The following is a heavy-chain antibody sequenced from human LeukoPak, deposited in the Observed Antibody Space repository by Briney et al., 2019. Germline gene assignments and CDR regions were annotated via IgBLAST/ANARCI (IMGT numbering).Heavy chain of an antibody. V-gene: IGHV3-20*04. J-gene: IGHJ4*02. CDR2: INWNGEST. Sequence: GGSLRLSCAGSGYTFADHGMSWVRQAPGKGLEWVAGINWNGESTGYGDSVKGRFTISRDNAKNSLYLQMNSLRAEDTAIYYCAREWDSGSSSIDYWGPGILVTVSS. CDR3: AREWDSGSSSIDY. CDR1: GYTFADHG. D-gene: IGHD5-12*01.